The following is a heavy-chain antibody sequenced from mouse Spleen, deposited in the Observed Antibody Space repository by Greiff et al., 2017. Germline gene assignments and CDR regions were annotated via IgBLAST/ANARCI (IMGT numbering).Heavy chain of an antibody. D-gene: IGHD4-1*01. CDR1: GFTFSSFG. CDR3: ARSNWDFAY. Sequence: EVKLMESGGGLVQPGGSRKLSCAASGFTFSSFGMHWVRQAPEKGLEWVAYISSGSSTIYYADTVKGRFTISRDNPKNTLFLQMTSLRSEDTAMYYCARSNWDFAYWGQGTLVTVSA. CDR2: ISSGSSTI. J-gene: IGHJ3*01. V-gene: IGHV5-17*02.